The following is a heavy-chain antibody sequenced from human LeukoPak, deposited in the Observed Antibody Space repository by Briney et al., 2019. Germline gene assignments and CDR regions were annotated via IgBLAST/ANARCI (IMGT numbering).Heavy chain of an antibody. J-gene: IGHJ5*02. D-gene: IGHD2-15*01. CDR1: GFTFSSYW. V-gene: IGHV3-74*01. Sequence: TGGSLRLSCAASGFTFSSYWMHWVRQAPGKGLVWVSHINSDESNTNYADSVKGRFTISRDNAKNTLYLQMNSLRAEDTAVYYCARAENAAYSWFDPWGQGTLVTVSS. CDR3: ARAENAAYSWFDP. CDR2: INSDESNT.